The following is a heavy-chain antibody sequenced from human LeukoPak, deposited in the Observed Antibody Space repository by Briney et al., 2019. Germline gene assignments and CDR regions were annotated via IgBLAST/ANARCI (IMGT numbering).Heavy chain of an antibody. J-gene: IGHJ4*02. CDR2: MNPNSGNT. CDR3: ARPRRSSGSFATDY. V-gene: IGHV1-8*01. D-gene: IGHD2-15*01. CDR1: GYTFTSYD. Sequence: ASVKVSCKASGYTFTSYDINWVRQATGQGLEWMGWMNPNSGNTGYAQKFQGRVTMTRNASISTAYMELSSLRSEDTAVYYCARPRRSSGSFATDYWGQGTLATVSS.